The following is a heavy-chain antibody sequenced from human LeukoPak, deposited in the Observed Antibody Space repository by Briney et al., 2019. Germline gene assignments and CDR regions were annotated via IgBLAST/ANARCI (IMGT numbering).Heavy chain of an antibody. Sequence: SETLSLTCTVSGGSISSSSYYWGWIRQPPGKGLEWIGFIQDSGITDYNPSLKSRLLMSVDTSKNQFSLNLRSVTAADTAVYYCAGRGHRYSRDWGQGILVTISS. V-gene: IGHV4-61*05. J-gene: IGHJ1*01. CDR3: AGRGHRYSRD. CDR2: IQDSGIT. CDR1: GGSISSSSYY. D-gene: IGHD2-15*01.